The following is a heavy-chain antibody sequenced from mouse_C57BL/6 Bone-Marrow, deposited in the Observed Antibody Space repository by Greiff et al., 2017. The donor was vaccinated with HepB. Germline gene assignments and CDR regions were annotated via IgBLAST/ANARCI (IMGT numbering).Heavy chain of an antibody. CDR2: INPYNGGT. J-gene: IGHJ2*01. CDR1: GYTFTDYY. V-gene: IGHV1-19*01. Sequence: EVKVVESGPVLVKPGASVKMSCKASGYTFTDYYMNWVKQSHGKSLEWIGVINPYNGGTSYNQKFKGKATLTVDKSSSTAYVELNSLTSEDSAVYYCARKISNRYYFDYWGQGTTLTVSS. CDR3: ARKISNRYYFDY. D-gene: IGHD2-5*01.